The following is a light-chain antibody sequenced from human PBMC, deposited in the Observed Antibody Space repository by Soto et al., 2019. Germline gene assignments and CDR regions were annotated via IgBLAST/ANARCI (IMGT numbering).Light chain of an antibody. CDR3: QQYGSSSWT. CDR2: ATS. V-gene: IGKV1-9*01. CDR1: QGINNY. Sequence: DIQLPQSPSFLSASVGDRVTITCRASQGINNYLAWYQQKPGKAPNLLIYATSTLQSGVPSRFSGSGSGTDFTLTISRLEPEDFAVYYCQQYGSSSWTFGQGTKVDI. J-gene: IGKJ1*01.